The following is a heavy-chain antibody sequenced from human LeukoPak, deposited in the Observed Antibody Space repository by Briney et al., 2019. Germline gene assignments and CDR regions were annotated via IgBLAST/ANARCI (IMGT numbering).Heavy chain of an antibody. CDR1: GGSISSSSYY. D-gene: IGHD2-21*02. CDR3: ARDKGVSGHIVVVTAIDY. Sequence: PSETLSLTCTVSGGSISSSSYYWGWIRQPPGKGLEWIGSIYYSGSTYYNPSLKSRVTISVDTSKNQFSLKLSSVTAADTAVYYCARDKGVSGHIVVVTAIDYWGQGTLVTVSS. V-gene: IGHV4-39*07. CDR2: IYYSGST. J-gene: IGHJ4*02.